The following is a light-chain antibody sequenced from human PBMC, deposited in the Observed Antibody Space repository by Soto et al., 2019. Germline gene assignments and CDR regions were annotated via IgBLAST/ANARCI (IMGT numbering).Light chain of an antibody. CDR3: QHYNTYPWT. V-gene: IGKV1-5*03. Sequence: DIQMTQSPSILSASVGDRVTITCLASQSISSWLALYQQKPGKAPNLLIHKASHLESGVPSRFSGSGSGTEFTLTISSLQPGDFATYYCQHYNTYPWTFGQGTKV. CDR2: KAS. J-gene: IGKJ1*01. CDR1: QSISSW.